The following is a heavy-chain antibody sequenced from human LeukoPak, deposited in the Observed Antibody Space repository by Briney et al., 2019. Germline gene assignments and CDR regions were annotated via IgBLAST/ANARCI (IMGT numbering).Heavy chain of an antibody. CDR2: INTNTGNP. D-gene: IGHD3-10*01. CDR1: GYIFTDYT. V-gene: IGHV7-4-1*02. CDR3: ARDKGLLAPYYYGSESYYSL. Sequence: ASVKVSCKASGYIFTDYTINWVRQAPGQGLEWMGYINTNTGNPTYVQGFTGRFVFSLDTSVSTAYLQISSLKAEDTAVYYCARDKGLLAPYYYGSESYYSLWGQGTLVTVSS. J-gene: IGHJ4*02.